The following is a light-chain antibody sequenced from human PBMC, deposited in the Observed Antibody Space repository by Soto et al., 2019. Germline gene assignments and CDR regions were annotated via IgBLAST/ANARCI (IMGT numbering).Light chain of an antibody. Sequence: DIQMTQSPSSLSASVGDRVTITCQASRDIKKYLNWYEQKXGKAPKXXIYDASNLEVGVPSRFSGGGAGTEFTFTISSLQPEDIATYYCQQYDARPITFGQGTRLENK. CDR2: DAS. V-gene: IGKV1-33*01. CDR1: RDIKKY. CDR3: QQYDARPIT. J-gene: IGKJ5*01.